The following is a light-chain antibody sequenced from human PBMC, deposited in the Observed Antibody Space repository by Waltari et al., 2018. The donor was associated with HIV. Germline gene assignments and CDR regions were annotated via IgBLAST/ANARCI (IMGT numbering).Light chain of an antibody. V-gene: IGLV1-36*01. J-gene: IGLJ2*01. CDR2: GDS. Sequence: QSALTQEASVSGAVGQTVTLSCIGNINNIGSYDVGWHQQISHGAPKTVMFGDSLPSGIPDRFSGSKSGTTASLTISGLQPEDEGDYYCSTWDASLSGQVFGGGTKLTVL. CDR1: INNIGSYD. CDR3: STWDASLSGQV.